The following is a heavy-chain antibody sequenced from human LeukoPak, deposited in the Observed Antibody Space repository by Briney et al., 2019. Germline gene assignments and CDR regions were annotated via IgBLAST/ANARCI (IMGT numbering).Heavy chain of an antibody. CDR1: GGSFSGYY. CDR2: INHSGST. Sequence: SETLSLTCAVYGGSFSGYYWSWIRQPPGKGLEWIGEINHSGSTNYNPSLKSRVTISVDTSKNQFSLKLSSVTAADTAVYYCARLGYCSGSSCYRYYYYYMDVWGKGTTVTVSS. J-gene: IGHJ6*03. V-gene: IGHV4-34*01. D-gene: IGHD2-15*01. CDR3: ARLGYCSGSSCYRYYYYYMDV.